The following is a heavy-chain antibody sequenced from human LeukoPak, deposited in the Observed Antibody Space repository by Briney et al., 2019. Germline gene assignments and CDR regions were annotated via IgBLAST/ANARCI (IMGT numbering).Heavy chain of an antibody. Sequence: PGGSLRLSCAASGFTVSSSYMCWVRQAPGKGLEWVSVISSAGTTYYADSVKGRFTISRDNSKNTVYLQVNSLRDEDTAVYYCARDLEAANTYYFDYWGQGTMVTVSS. CDR3: ARDLEAANTYYFDY. V-gene: IGHV3-66*01. CDR2: ISSAGTT. J-gene: IGHJ4*02. CDR1: GFTVSSSY. D-gene: IGHD6-13*01.